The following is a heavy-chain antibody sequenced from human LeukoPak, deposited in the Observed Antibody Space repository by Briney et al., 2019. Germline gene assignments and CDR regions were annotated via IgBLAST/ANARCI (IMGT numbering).Heavy chain of an antibody. CDR1: GFTFSSYG. CDR2: ISYDGSNK. V-gene: IGHV3-30*18. Sequence: GGSLRLSCAASGFTFSSYGMHWVRQAPGKGLEWVAVISYDGSNKYYADSVKGRFTISRDNSKNTLYLQMNSLRAEDTAVYYCAKDRSAPIFGESYYYYGMDVWGQGTTVTVSS. CDR3: AKDRSAPIFGESYYYYGMDV. J-gene: IGHJ6*02. D-gene: IGHD3-3*01.